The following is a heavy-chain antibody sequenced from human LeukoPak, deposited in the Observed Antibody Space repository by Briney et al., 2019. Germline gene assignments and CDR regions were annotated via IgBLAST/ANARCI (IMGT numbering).Heavy chain of an antibody. CDR3: AIDLYSYGYCDY. CDR1: GFTFSSYA. CDR2: ISGSGGST. J-gene: IGHJ4*02. Sequence: PGGSLRLSCAASGFTFSSYAMSWVRQAPGKGLEWVSAISGSGGSTYYADSVKGRFTISRDNSKNTLYLQMNSLRAEDTAVYYCAIDLYSYGYCDYWGQGTLVTVSS. D-gene: IGHD5-18*01. V-gene: IGHV3-23*01.